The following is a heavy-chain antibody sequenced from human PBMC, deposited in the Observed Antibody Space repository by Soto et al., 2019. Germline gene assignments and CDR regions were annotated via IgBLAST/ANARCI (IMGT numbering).Heavy chain of an antibody. CDR2: IYPGDSDT. CDR1: GYSFTSYW. Sequence: GESLKISCKGSGYSFTSYWIGWVRQMPGKGLEWMGIIYPGDSDTRYSPSFQGQVTISADKSISNAYLQWSSMKASDTAMYYCASPAIVATIRPKTVEYFQHWGQGTLVTVSS. D-gene: IGHD5-12*01. J-gene: IGHJ1*01. CDR3: ASPAIVATIRPKTVEYFQH. V-gene: IGHV5-51*01.